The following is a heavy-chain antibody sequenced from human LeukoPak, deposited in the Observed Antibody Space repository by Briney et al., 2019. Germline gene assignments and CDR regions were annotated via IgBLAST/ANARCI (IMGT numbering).Heavy chain of an antibody. CDR3: AAFGERWLQLKVGFDY. J-gene: IGHJ4*02. CDR2: ISAYNGNT. V-gene: IGHV1-18*01. D-gene: IGHD5-24*01. CDR1: GYTFTSYG. Sequence: ASVKVSCKASGYTFTSYGISWVRQAPGQGLEWMGWISAYNGNTNYAQKLQGRVTMTTDTSTSTAYMELRSLRSDDTAVYYCAAFGERWLQLKVGFDYWGQGTLVTVSS.